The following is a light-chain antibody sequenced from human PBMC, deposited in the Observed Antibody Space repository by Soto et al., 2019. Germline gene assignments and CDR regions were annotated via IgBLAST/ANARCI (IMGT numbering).Light chain of an antibody. CDR2: AAS. CDR1: QGISSW. Sequence: DIQMTQSPSSVSASVGDRVIITCRASQGISSWLAWYQQKPGEAPKLLIFAASRLHSGVPSRFNGSGSGPDFDLTISDLHPEDLAYYYCQKADIFPLSFGGGTKVEIK. CDR3: QKADIFPLS. J-gene: IGKJ4*02. V-gene: IGKV1D-12*01.